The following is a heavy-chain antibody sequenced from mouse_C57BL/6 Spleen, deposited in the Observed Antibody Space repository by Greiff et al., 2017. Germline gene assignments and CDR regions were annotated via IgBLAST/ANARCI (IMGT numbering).Heavy chain of an antibody. CDR1: GFTFSSYA. V-gene: IGHV5-4*03. D-gene: IGHD2-4*01. Sequence: EVMLVESGGGLVKPGGSLKLSCAASGFTFSSYAMSWVRQTPEKRLEWVATISDGGSYTYYPDNVKGRFTISRDNAKNNLYLQMSHLKSEDTAMYYCASIIYYDYEGAMDYWGQGTSVTVSS. CDR2: ISDGGSYT. J-gene: IGHJ4*01. CDR3: ASIIYYDYEGAMDY.